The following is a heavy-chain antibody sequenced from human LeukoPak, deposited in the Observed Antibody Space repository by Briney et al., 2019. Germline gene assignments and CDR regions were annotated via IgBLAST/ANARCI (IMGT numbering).Heavy chain of an antibody. V-gene: IGHV1-18*04. J-gene: IGHJ6*04. Sequence: ASVKVSCKVSGYTFTSYGISWVRQAPGQGLEWMGWISAYNGNTNYAQKLQGRVTMTTDTSTSTAYMELRSLRSDDTAVYYCARSGYSGYDSRYYYYYGMDVWGKGTTVTVSS. CDR3: ARSGYSGYDSRYYYYYGMDV. CDR2: ISAYNGNT. CDR1: GYTFTSYG. D-gene: IGHD5-12*01.